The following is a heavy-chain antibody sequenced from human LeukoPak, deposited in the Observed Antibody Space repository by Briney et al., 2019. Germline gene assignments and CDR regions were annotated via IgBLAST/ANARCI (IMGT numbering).Heavy chain of an antibody. CDR2: IIPIFGTA. CDR1: GGTFSSYA. V-gene: IGHV1-69*13. CDR3: TRGQDIVVVPALTNDHFFDY. Sequence: SVKVSCKASGGTFSSYAISWVRQAPGQGLEWMGGIIPIFGTANYAQKFQGRVTITADESTSTAYMELSSLRSEDTAVYYCTRGQDIVVVPALTNDHFFDYWGQGTLVTVSS. D-gene: IGHD2-2*01. J-gene: IGHJ4*02.